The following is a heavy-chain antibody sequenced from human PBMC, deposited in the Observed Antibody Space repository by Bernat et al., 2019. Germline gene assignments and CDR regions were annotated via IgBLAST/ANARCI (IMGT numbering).Heavy chain of an antibody. CDR2: TWYDGSQK. D-gene: IGHD1-1*01. CDR1: GFTFSSYG. J-gene: IGHJ6*03. CDR3: ARDHSAGMFYMDV. Sequence: QVQLVQSGGGEVQPGWSLRLSCAASGFTFSSYGMHWVRQAPGKGLEWVAVTWYDGSQKYYGDSVRGRCTISKDNSRNMLYLQMSDLRAEDTAVYYCARDHSAGMFYMDVWGKGTTVTVPS. V-gene: IGHV3-33*01.